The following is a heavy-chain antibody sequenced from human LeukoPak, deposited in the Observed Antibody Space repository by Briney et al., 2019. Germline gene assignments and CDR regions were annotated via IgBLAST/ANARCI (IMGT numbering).Heavy chain of an antibody. V-gene: IGHV4-34*01. CDR1: GGSISGYY. J-gene: IGHJ4*02. CDR2: INHSGRT. Sequence: CXVSGGSISGYYWSWIRQPPGKGLEWIGEINHSGRTNYNPSLKRRVNISVEKSKNQFSLKLRSMDGAERAGDYCGXXAXXDXFDYWGQGTLVTVSS. CDR3: GXXAXXDXFDY.